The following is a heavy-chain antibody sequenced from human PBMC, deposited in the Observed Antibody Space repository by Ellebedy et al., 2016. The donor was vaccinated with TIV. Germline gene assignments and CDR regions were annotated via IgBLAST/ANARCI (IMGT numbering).Heavy chain of an antibody. CDR1: GFNFGGHA. J-gene: IGHJ3*02. V-gene: IGHV3-23*01. Sequence: GESLKISCAASGFNFGGHAMKWVRPAPGKGLEWVPSIGSSAYSTHYADSVKGRFTISRDNSRNTLYLQMNSVRGEDTAVYFCAKDLRYSAGWGGALDIWGHGAMVTVSS. CDR2: IGSSAYST. CDR3: AKDLRYSAGWGGALDI. D-gene: IGHD2-8*02.